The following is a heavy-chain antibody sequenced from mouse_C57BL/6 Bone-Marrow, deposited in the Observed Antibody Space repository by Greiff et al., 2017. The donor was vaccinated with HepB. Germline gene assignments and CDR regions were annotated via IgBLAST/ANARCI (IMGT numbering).Heavy chain of an antibody. V-gene: IGHV1-81*01. Sequence: VKLMESGAELARPGASVKLSCKASGYTFTSYGISWVKQRTGQGLEWIGEIYPRSGNTYYNEKFKGKATLTADKSSSTAYMELRSLTSEDSAVYFCAREENYYGSSFMDYWGQGTSVTVSS. CDR2: IYPRSGNT. J-gene: IGHJ4*01. D-gene: IGHD1-1*01. CDR1: GYTFTSYG. CDR3: AREENYYGSSFMDY.